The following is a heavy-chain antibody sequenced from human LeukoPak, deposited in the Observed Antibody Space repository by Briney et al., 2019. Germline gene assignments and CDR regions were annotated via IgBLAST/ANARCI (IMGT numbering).Heavy chain of an antibody. CDR2: IKQDGSEK. CDR3: ASSWELLRYFDY. J-gene: IGHJ4*02. Sequence: QPGGSLRLSCGASGFTFSSYWMSWVRQAPGKGLEGVANIKQDGSEKYYVDSVKGRFTISRDNVENSLSLQMNSLRAEDTAVYYCASSWELLRYFDYWGQGTLVTVSS. D-gene: IGHD1-26*01. CDR1: GFTFSSYW. V-gene: IGHV3-7*01.